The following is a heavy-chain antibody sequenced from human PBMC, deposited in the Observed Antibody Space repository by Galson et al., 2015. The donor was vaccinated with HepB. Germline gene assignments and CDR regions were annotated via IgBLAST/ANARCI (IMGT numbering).Heavy chain of an antibody. CDR2: VYSTGST. Sequence: SETLSLTCNVSGVSISSYSWSWIRQAAGTGLEWIGRVYSTGSTNDNPTLKSRVTMPIDKSKKQVSLRLTSVTAADTAVYYCAREPTIAVAGTYYYYGMDVWGQGTPVTVSS. CDR3: AREPTIAVAGTYYYYGMDV. D-gene: IGHD6-19*01. V-gene: IGHV4-4*07. J-gene: IGHJ6*02. CDR1: GVSISSYS.